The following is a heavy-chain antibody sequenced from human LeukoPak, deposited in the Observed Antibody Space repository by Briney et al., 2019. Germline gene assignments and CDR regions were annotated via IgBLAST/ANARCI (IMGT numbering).Heavy chain of an antibody. CDR3: ARENLAAAADY. V-gene: IGHV3-74*01. D-gene: IGHD6-25*01. Sequence: GGSLRLSCAASGFTFSAYWMHWVRQAPGKGLGWVSRIRGDGSMTNYADSVKGRFTISRDNAKNTLYLQMNSLRLEDTAVYYCARENLAAAADYWGQGTVVTVSS. CDR1: GFTFSAYW. CDR2: IRGDGSMT. J-gene: IGHJ4*02.